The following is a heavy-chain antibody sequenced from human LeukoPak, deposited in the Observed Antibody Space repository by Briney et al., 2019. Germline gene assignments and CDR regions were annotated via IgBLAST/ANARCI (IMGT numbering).Heavy chain of an antibody. D-gene: IGHD4/OR15-4a*01. CDR3: ARGGARISHSYYYYVDV. CDR2: STWNGGST. Sequence: GGALRLSCAASGFRFNDYGMSWVRQAPGQGPEGVSGSTWNGGSTDYAASVKGRFTISRDNAKNSLYLRMNSLRDEATALYYCARGGARISHSYYYYVDVWGKGTSVTAYS. J-gene: IGHJ6*03. V-gene: IGHV3-20*04. CDR1: GFRFNDYG.